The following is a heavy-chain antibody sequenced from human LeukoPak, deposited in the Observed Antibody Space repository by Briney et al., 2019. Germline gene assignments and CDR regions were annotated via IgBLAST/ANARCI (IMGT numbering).Heavy chain of an antibody. V-gene: IGHV1-69*05. CDR2: IIPIFGTA. CDR3: VLDFWSGYSNLSGLTAEP. J-gene: IGHJ5*02. CDR1: GGTFSSYA. D-gene: IGHD3-3*01. Sequence: HWASVKVSCKASGGTFSSYAISWVRQAPGQGLEWMGGIIPIFGTANYAQKFQGRVTITTDESTSTAYMELSSLRSEDTAVYYCVLDFWSGYSNLSGLTAEPWGQGTLVTVSS.